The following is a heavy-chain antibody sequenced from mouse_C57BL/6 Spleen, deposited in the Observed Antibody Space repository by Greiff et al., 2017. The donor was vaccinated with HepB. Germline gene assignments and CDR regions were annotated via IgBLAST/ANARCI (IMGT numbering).Heavy chain of an antibody. CDR1: GYAFSSYW. CDR2: IYPGDGDT. J-gene: IGHJ2*01. CDR3: ERSGDGGGRDYFDY. Sequence: QVQLQQSGAELVKPGASVKISCKASGYAFSSYWMNWVKQRPGKGLEWIGQIYPGDGDTNYNGKFKGKATLTADKSSSTAYMQLSSLTSEDSAVYFCERSGDGGGRDYFDYWGQGTTLTVSS. V-gene: IGHV1-80*01. D-gene: IGHD1-1*02.